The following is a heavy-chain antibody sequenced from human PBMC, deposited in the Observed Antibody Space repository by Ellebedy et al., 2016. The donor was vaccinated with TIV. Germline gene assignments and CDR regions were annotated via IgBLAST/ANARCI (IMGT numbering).Heavy chain of an antibody. CDR3: TRDRSETMNY. V-gene: IGHV3-7*01. Sequence: PGGSLRPSCAAPGFTFSSFWMSWVRQAPGRGLEWVANIKEDGNEKHYIDSVKGRFTISRDNAKKSLYLQMNNLRADDTAVYYCTRDRSETMNYWGQGTLVTVST. D-gene: IGHD3-3*01. CDR2: IKEDGNEK. CDR1: GFTFSSFW. J-gene: IGHJ4*02.